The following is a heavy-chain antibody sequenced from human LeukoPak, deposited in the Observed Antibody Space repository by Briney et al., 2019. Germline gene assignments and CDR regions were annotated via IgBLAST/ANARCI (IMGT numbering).Heavy chain of an antibody. CDR2: INHSGST. V-gene: IGHV4-34*01. J-gene: IGHJ3*02. Sequence: SETLSLTCAVYGGSFSGYYWSWIRQPPGKGLEWIGEINHSGSTNYNPSLKSRVTISVDTSKNQFSLKLSSVTAADTAVYYCARGALVGAIKSDAFDIRGQGTMVTVSS. D-gene: IGHD1-26*01. CDR1: GGSFSGYY. CDR3: ARGALVGAIKSDAFDI.